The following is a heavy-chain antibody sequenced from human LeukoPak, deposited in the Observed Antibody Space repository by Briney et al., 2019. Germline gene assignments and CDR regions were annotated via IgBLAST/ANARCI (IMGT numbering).Heavy chain of an antibody. J-gene: IGHJ4*02. V-gene: IGHV3-7*01. CDR2: IRQDGSAK. Sequence: GGSLRLSCGGSGFIFSNYWMSWVRQAPGKGLEWVATIRQDGSAKDYVDSVNGRFTISRDNGKKPRYLQMDTLKAEDTALYYCARAAPHDCSPRTCRLFDYWGQGTLVTVAS. CDR3: ARAAPHDCSPRTCRLFDY. CDR1: GFIFSNYW. D-gene: IGHD3-22*01.